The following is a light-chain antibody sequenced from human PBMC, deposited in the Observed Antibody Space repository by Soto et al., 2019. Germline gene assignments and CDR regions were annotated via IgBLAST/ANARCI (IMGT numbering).Light chain of an antibody. CDR2: RNN. CDR3: AAWDDSLSVVV. V-gene: IGLV1-47*01. Sequence: QPVLTQPPSASGTPGQRVTLSCSGSSSHIGSNYVYWYQQLPGTAPKLLIYRNNQRPSGVPDRFSGSKSGTSASLAISGLRSEDEADYYCAAWDDSLSVVVFGGGTKLTVL. CDR1: SSHIGSNY. J-gene: IGLJ2*01.